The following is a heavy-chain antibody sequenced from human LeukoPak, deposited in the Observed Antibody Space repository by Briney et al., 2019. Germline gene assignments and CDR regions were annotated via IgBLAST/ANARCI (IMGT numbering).Heavy chain of an antibody. V-gene: IGHV3-11*04. CDR1: GFTFSDYY. D-gene: IGHD3-22*01. J-gene: IGHJ4*02. CDR2: ISSSGSTI. CDR3: ARERLYYYDSSGYVGY. Sequence: GGSLRLSCAASGFTFSDYYMSWIRQAPGKGLEWVSYISSSGSTIYYADSVKGRFTISRDNAKNSLYLQMNSLRAEDTAVYYCARERLYYYDSSGYVGYWGQGTLVTVSS.